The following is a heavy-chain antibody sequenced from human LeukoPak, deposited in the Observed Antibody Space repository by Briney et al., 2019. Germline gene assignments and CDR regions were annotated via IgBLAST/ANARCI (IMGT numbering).Heavy chain of an antibody. V-gene: IGHV4-59*08. CDR1: GGSISSYY. Sequence: PSETLSLICTVSGGSISSYYWTWIRQPPGKGLEWIGYIYYSGSTNYHPSLKSRLTISVDTSKNQFSLKLSSVTAADTAVYYCARHVATGTTDAFDIWGRGTMVTVSS. D-gene: IGHD1-1*01. CDR2: IYYSGST. CDR3: ARHVATGTTDAFDI. J-gene: IGHJ3*02.